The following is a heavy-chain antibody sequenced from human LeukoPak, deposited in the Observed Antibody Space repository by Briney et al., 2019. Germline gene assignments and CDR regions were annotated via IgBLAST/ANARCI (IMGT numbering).Heavy chain of an antibody. CDR3: VKDLHFNYLGPDY. D-gene: IGHD4-11*01. Sequence: GGSLRLSCAASGFTFSSYSMNWVRQAPGKGLEWVSYISSSSSTIYYADSVKGRFTISRDNSKNSLYLQMNSLRTEDTALYYCVKDLHFNYLGPDYWGQGTPVTVSS. J-gene: IGHJ4*02. CDR1: GFTFSSYS. V-gene: IGHV3-48*04. CDR2: ISSSSSTI.